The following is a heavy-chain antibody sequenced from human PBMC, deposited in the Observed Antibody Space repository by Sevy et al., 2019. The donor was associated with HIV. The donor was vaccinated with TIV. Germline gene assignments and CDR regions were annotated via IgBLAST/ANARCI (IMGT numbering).Heavy chain of an antibody. Sequence: ASGKVSCKASGYTFTSYGISWVRQAPGQGLEWMGWISAYNGNTNYAQKLQGRVTMTTDTSTSTAYMELRSLRSDDTAVYYCARDYCSGGSCYESSNWFDPWGQGTLVTVSS. J-gene: IGHJ5*02. V-gene: IGHV1-18*01. CDR3: ARDYCSGGSCYESSNWFDP. CDR2: ISAYNGNT. D-gene: IGHD2-15*01. CDR1: GYTFTSYG.